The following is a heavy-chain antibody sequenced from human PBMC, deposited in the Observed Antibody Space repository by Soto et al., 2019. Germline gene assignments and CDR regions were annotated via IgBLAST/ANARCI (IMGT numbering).Heavy chain of an antibody. Sequence: QVQLVQSGAEVKKPGASVKVSCKASGYTFTSYYMHWVRQAPGQGLEWMGIINPSGGSTSYAQKFQGRVTMTRDTSTSTGYMELSSLRSEDTAVYYCARDPHSSGYLVTFDLWGRGTLVTVSS. D-gene: IGHD3-22*01. J-gene: IGHJ2*01. CDR2: INPSGGST. CDR3: ARDPHSSGYLVTFDL. V-gene: IGHV1-46*01. CDR1: GYTFTSYY.